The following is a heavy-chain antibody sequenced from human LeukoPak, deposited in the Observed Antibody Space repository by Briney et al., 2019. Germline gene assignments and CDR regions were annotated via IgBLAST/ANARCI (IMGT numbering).Heavy chain of an antibody. V-gene: IGHV1-69*13. D-gene: IGHD6-13*01. CDR1: GGTFSSYA. Sequence: ASVKVSCKASGGTFSSYAISWVRQAPEQGLEWMGGIIPIFGTANYAQKFQGRVTITADESTSTAYMELSSLRSEDTAVYYCARQRGSSPYNWFDPWGQGTLVTVSS. J-gene: IGHJ5*02. CDR2: IIPIFGTA. CDR3: ARQRGSSPYNWFDP.